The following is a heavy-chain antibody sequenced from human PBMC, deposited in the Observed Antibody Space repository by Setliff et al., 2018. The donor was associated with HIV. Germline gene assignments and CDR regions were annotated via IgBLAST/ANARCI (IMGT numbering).Heavy chain of an antibody. V-gene: IGHV4-39*02. CDR3: ARDWNHYFYYMDV. CDR2: MYYRGTT. Sequence: SETLSLTCTVSGGSIVSSSYYWGWIRQPPGKGLEWIGTMYYRGTTYNNPSLKSRVTFSADTSKNQFSLNLNSVTAADTAVYYCARDWNHYFYYMDVWGKGTTVTVSS. CDR1: GGSIVSSSYY. D-gene: IGHD1-1*01. J-gene: IGHJ6*03.